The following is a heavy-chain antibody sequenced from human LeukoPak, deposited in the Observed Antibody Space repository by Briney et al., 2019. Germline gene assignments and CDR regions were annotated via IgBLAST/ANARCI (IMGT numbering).Heavy chain of an antibody. CDR2: IKPEGSEK. CDR1: GFTFSSYW. D-gene: IGHD4-17*01. J-gene: IGHJ3*01. CDR3: ARGDFDDYGDYVDAFEF. V-gene: IGHV3-7*01. Sequence: GGSLRLSSAVYGFTFSSYWMSWVRQAPGKVLEWVANIKPEGSEKYWVGSVKGRFTVSRDNAKNSLYLQMNSLRAEDTAVYYCARGDFDDYGDYVDAFEFWGQGTMVTVSA.